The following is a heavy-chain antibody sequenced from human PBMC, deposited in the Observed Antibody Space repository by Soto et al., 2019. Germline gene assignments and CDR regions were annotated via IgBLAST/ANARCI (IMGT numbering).Heavy chain of an antibody. Sequence: GGSLRLSCAASGFTFSSYGMHWVRQAPGKGLEWVAVIWYDGSNKYYADSVKGRFTISRDNSKNTLYLQMNSLRAEDTAVYYCARGADYYDSSGYSPDFDYWGQGTLVTVSS. D-gene: IGHD3-22*01. CDR3: ARGADYYDSSGYSPDFDY. J-gene: IGHJ4*02. CDR2: IWYDGSNK. CDR1: GFTFSSYG. V-gene: IGHV3-33*01.